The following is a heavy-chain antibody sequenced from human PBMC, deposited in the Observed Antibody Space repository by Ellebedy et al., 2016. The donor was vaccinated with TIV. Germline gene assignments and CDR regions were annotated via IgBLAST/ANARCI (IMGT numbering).Heavy chain of an antibody. J-gene: IGHJ6*02. Sequence: GESLKISCAASGFTFSSYGMHWVRQAPGTGLEWVAVIWYDGSNKYYADSVKGRFTISRDNSKNTLYLQMNSLRAEDTAVYYCASGGSSGYPYYYGMDVWGQGTTVTVSS. CDR2: IWYDGSNK. D-gene: IGHD3-22*01. CDR3: ASGGSSGYPYYYGMDV. V-gene: IGHV3-33*01. CDR1: GFTFSSYG.